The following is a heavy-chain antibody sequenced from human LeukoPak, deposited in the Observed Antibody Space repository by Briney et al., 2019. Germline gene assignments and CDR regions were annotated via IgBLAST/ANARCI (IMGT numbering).Heavy chain of an antibody. CDR2: IYYSGST. Sequence: PSETLSLPCTVSGGSISSSPYYWVWIRQPPGKGLEWIGTIYYSGSTYYNPSLKSRVTISADTSKNQFSLKLSSVTAADTAVYYCARQDEGYFDYWGQGTLVSLSS. CDR3: ARQDEGYFDY. J-gene: IGHJ4*02. CDR1: GGSISSSPYY. V-gene: IGHV4-39*01.